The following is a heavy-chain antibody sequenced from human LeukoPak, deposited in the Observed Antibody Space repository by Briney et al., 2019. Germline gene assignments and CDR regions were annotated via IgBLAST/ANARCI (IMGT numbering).Heavy chain of an antibody. J-gene: IGHJ4*02. Sequence: AGGSLRLSCAASGFTFSRHGMHWVRQAPGKGLEWVAVIWYDGSNTYYVDSVKGRFTISRDNSKNTLYLQMNSLRVEDTAVYYCRRDSRSILIDVWGQGTPVTISS. D-gene: IGHD3-3*01. CDR1: GFTFSRHG. CDR3: RRDSRSILIDV. CDR2: IWYDGSNT. V-gene: IGHV3-33*01.